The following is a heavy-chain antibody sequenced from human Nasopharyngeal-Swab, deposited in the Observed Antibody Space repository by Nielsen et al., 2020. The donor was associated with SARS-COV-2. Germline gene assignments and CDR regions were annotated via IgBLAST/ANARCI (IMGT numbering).Heavy chain of an antibody. V-gene: IGHV3-21*06. Sequence: GGSLRLSCAASGFTFSSYTMNWVRQAPGKGLEWVSSISPTSDYIYYAESVKGRFTISRDNAKNSLFLQMNRLRAEETAIYYCVEGSYGHYDSWGQGALITVSS. J-gene: IGHJ5*01. CDR2: ISPTSDYI. D-gene: IGHD4-17*01. CDR1: GFTFSSYT. CDR3: VEGSYGHYDS.